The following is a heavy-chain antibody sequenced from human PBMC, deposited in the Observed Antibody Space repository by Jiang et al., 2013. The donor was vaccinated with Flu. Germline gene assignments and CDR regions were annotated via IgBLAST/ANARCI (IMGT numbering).Heavy chain of an antibody. V-gene: IGHV4-38-2*02. CDR3: ARDPPDSDY. J-gene: IGHJ4*02. CDR1: GYSISSGYY. D-gene: IGHD2-15*01. Sequence: GPGLVKPSETLSLTCTVSGYSISSGYYWGWIRQPPGKGLEWIGSIYHSGGTYYNPSLKSRVTISVDTSKNQFSLKLSSVTAADTAVYYCARDPPDSDYWGQGTLVTVSS. CDR2: IYHSGGT.